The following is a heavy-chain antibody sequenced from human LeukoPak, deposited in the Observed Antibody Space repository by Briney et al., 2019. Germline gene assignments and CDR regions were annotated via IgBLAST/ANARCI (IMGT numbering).Heavy chain of an antibody. J-gene: IGHJ4*02. D-gene: IGHD6-19*01. V-gene: IGHV3-11*01. CDR3: GKGSLAVAATPLDF. Sequence: GGSLRLSRTASGFDFSNSFMSWVRQAPGKGLEWISYISSRSTTICYADSVKGRFTISRDNGKNTVYLQMNNLRVDDTAVFYCGKGSLAVAATPLDFWGQGTLVTVSS. CDR1: GFDFSNSF. CDR2: ISSRSTTI.